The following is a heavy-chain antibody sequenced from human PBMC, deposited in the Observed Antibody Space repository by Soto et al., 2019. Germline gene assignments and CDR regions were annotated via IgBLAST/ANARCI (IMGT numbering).Heavy chain of an antibody. J-gene: IGHJ6*02. CDR3: ARLRNDYGEFSGMDV. V-gene: IGHV4-39*01. Sequence: SETLSLTCTVSGGSISSSSYYWGWIRQPPGKGLEWIGSIYYSGSTYYNPSLKSRVTISVDTSKNQFSLKLSSVTAADTAVYYCARLRNDYGEFSGMDVWGQGTTVTVSS. CDR2: IYYSGST. CDR1: GGSISSSSYY. D-gene: IGHD4-17*01.